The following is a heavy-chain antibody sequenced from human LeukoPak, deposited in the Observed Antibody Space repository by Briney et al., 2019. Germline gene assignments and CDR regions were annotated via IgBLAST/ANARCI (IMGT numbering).Heavy chain of an antibody. CDR1: EFTVNNNY. Sequence: GGSLRLSCAASEFTVNNNYMSWVRQAPGKGLEWVSAISNDGGGTQYADFVEGRFTISRDNSKNTLFLQMSSLRAEDTALYYCAKGSSGYFADLWGQGTLVTVSS. CDR2: ISNDGGGT. J-gene: IGHJ5*02. V-gene: IGHV3-23*01. CDR3: AKGSSGYFADL. D-gene: IGHD3-22*01.